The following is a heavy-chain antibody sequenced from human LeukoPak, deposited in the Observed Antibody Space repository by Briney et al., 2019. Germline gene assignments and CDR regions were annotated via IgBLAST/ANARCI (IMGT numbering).Heavy chain of an antibody. CDR3: ARVGSTVLSYWYFDL. D-gene: IGHD4-17*01. CDR2: ISYDGSNK. Sequence: PGRSLRLSCAASGFTFSSYAMHWVRQAPGKGLEWVAVISYDGSNKYYADSVKGRFTISRDNSKNTLYLQMNSLRAEDTAEYYCARVGSTVLSYWYFDLWGRGTLVTVSS. J-gene: IGHJ2*01. V-gene: IGHV3-30-3*01. CDR1: GFTFSSYA.